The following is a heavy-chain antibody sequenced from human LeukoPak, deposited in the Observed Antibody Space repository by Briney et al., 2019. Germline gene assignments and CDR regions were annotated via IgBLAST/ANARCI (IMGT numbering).Heavy chain of an antibody. CDR3: ASRSGRNYYGMDV. D-gene: IGHD3-10*01. J-gene: IGHJ6*02. CDR1: GGSISSYY. Sequence: SETLSLTCTVSGGSISSYYWNWIRQPPGKALEWLGYAYYSGSTNYNPSLKTRLTISVDTSKAQFSLTLSSVTAADTAIYYCASRSGRNYYGMDVWGQGTVVTVSS. CDR2: AYYSGST. V-gene: IGHV4-59*01.